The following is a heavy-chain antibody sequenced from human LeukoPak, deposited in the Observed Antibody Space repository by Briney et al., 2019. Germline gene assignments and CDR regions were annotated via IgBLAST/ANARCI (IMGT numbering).Heavy chain of an antibody. CDR2: ISRSSSYI. CDR3: ARDVGAVTTLLYYFDY. Sequence: PGGSLRLSCAASGFTFSSYGMSWVRQAPGKGLEWVSSISRSSSYIYYADSVKGRFTISRDNAKNSLYLQMNSLRAEDTAVYYCARDVGAVTTLLYYFDYWGQGTLVTVSS. CDR1: GFTFSSYG. V-gene: IGHV3-21*01. D-gene: IGHD4-17*01. J-gene: IGHJ4*02.